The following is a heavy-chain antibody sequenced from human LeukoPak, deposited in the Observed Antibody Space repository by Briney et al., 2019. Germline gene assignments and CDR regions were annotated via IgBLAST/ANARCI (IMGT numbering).Heavy chain of an antibody. CDR3: ARVGDHYHWYFDL. CDR1: GFSVGTKY. CDR2: LYYGVDT. V-gene: IGHV3-53*01. J-gene: IGHJ2*01. Sequence: GGTLRLSCEASGFSVGTKYMNWVRQAPGKGLQWVSILYYGVDTYYADSVKGRFTISSHNSKNTLFLQINSLRADDTAVYYCARVGDHYHWYFDLWGRGTRVTVSS. D-gene: IGHD3-10*01.